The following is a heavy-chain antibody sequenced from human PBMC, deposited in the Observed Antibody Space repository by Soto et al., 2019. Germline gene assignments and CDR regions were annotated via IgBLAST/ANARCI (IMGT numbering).Heavy chain of an antibody. CDR1: GGSISSGGYY. CDR3: ARHGRRSTVTTWNAFDI. D-gene: IGHD4-17*01. Sequence: SETLSLTCTVSGGSISSGGYYWIWIRQHPGKGLEWIGCIYYSGSTYYNPSLKSRVTISVDTSKNQFSLKLSSVTAADTAVYYCARHGRRSTVTTWNAFDIWGQGTMVTVSS. CDR2: IYYSGST. V-gene: IGHV4-39*01. J-gene: IGHJ3*02.